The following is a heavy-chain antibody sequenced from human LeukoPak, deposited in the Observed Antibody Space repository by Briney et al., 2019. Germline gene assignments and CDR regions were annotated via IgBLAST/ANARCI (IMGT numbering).Heavy chain of an antibody. CDR2: INHSGST. D-gene: IGHD5-18*01. Sequence: PSETLSLTCAVYGGSFSGYYWSWIRQPPGKGLEWIGEINHSGSTNYNPSLKSRVTISVDTSKNQFSLKLSSVTAADTAVYYCARLRNVDTAMVTFLYAYFDYWGQGTLVTVSS. CDR1: GGSFSGYY. CDR3: ARLRNVDTAMVTFLYAYFDY. V-gene: IGHV4-34*01. J-gene: IGHJ4*02.